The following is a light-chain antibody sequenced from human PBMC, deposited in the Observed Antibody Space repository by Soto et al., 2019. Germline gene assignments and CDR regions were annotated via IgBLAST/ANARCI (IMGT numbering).Light chain of an antibody. CDR2: DVN. J-gene: IGLJ6*01. Sequence: QSALTQPASVSGSPGQSITISCTGTSSDIGASNYVSWYQQHPGQAPKLMISDVNNRPSGVSDRFSGSKSSNTASPTISGVQAEDEADYYCYSWNTHSDSHNVFGTGTKLTVL. CDR3: YSWNTHSDSHNV. V-gene: IGLV2-14*03. CDR1: SSDIGASNY.